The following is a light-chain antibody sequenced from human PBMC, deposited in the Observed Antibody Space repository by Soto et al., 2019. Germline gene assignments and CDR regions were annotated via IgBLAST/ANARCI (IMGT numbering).Light chain of an antibody. Sequence: DIQVTQSPSSLSASVGDRVTMRCQATQDINIYLNWYQQKPGKAPNLLIYDASNLEIGVPSRFSGSGSGTHFTFTISSLQTEDIGTYYCQQYDILPITFGRGTKVDIK. V-gene: IGKV1-33*01. CDR1: QDINIY. CDR2: DAS. J-gene: IGKJ4*01. CDR3: QQYDILPIT.